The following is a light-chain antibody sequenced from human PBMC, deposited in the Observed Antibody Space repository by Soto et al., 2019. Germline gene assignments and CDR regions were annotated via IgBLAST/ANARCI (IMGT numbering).Light chain of an antibody. Sequence: QSALTQPASVSGSPGQSITISCTGTNSDVGNYSFVSWYQQHPGKAPKLMMYEVTKRPSWVSNRFSGSKSGNTASLTISGLQAEDEADYYCCSYAGGATWVFGVGTTLNVL. CDR1: NSDVGNYSF. V-gene: IGLV2-23*02. J-gene: IGLJ3*02. CDR3: CSYAGGATWV. CDR2: EVT.